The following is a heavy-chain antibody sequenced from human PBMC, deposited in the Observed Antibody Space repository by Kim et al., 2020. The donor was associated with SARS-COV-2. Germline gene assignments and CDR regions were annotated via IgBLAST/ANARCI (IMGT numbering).Heavy chain of an antibody. D-gene: IGHD3-3*01. CDR1: GGSISSSSYY. J-gene: IGHJ5*02. Sequence: SETLSLTCTVSGGSISSSSYYWGWIRQPPGKGLEWIGSIYYSGSTYYNPSLKSRVTISVDTSKNQFSLKLSSVTAADTAVYYCASILDSYDFWSGSKFDPWGQGTLVTVSS. V-gene: IGHV4-39*07. CDR2: IYYSGST. CDR3: ASILDSYDFWSGSKFDP.